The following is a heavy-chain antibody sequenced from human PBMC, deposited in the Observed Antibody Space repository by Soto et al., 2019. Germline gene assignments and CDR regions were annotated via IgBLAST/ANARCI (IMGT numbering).Heavy chain of an antibody. CDR2: ISADNHNT. CDR1: GYTFTSYV. V-gene: IGHV1-18*01. Sequence: QVQLLQSGLEVKRPGASVKVSCKTSGYTFTSYVISWVRQAPEQGLEWMGWISADNHNTNVAQNFQGRVTMTTDTSTTTVFLELSNLRSDDTAVYYCAREKRNYDALDYWGQGTLVTVSS. D-gene: IGHD3-22*01. CDR3: AREKRNYDALDY. J-gene: IGHJ4*02.